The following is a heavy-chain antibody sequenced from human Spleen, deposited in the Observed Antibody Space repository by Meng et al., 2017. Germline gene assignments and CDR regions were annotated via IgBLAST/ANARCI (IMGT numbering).Heavy chain of an antibody. Sequence: EVQLVESGGGLVKPGGSLRLSCAASGFSFSSYSMSWVRQAPGKGLEWVSSISSSPTYADSVKGRFTISRDNAKNSLYLQMDSLRAEDTAVYYCARGRVVVVASPSDYWGQGTLVTVS. V-gene: IGHV3-21*01. CDR1: GFSFSSYS. J-gene: IGHJ4*02. CDR2: ISSSPT. D-gene: IGHD2-15*01. CDR3: ARGRVVVVASPSDY.